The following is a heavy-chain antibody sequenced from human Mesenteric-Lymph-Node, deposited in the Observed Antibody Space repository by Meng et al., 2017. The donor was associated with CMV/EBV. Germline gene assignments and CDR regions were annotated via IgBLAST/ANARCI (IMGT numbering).Heavy chain of an antibody. J-gene: IGHJ5*02. CDR1: GGSISSYY. V-gene: IGHV4-59*01. CDR3: AKGSHYDYNWFDP. D-gene: IGHD3-3*01. CDR2: VYYSGST. Sequence: GSLRLSCTVSGGSISSYYWNWVRQPPGKGLEWIGYVYYSGSTIYNPSLKSRVSISVDTSKNQFSLNLSSVTAADTAVYYCAKGSHYDYNWFDPWGQGTLVTVSS.